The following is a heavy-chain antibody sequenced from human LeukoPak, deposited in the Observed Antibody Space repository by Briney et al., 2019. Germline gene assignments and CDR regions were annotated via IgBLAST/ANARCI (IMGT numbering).Heavy chain of an antibody. J-gene: IGHJ1*01. V-gene: IGHV4-38-2*02. CDR2: IYHSGST. D-gene: IGHD2-15*01. Sequence: SETLSLTCAVSGYSISSGYYWGWIRQPPGKGLXXXXXIYHSGSTYYNPSLKSRVTISVDTSKNQFSLKLSSVTAADTAVYYCARDRYCSGGSCYQYFQHWGQGTLVTVSS. CDR1: GYSISSGYY. CDR3: ARDRYCSGGSCYQYFQH.